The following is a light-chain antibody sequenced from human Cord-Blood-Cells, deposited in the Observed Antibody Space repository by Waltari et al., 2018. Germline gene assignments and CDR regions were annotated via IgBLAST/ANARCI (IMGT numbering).Light chain of an antibody. CDR2: EGS. J-gene: IGLJ2*01. CDR1: SSDVVRYNL. Sequence: QSALTQPASVSVSTGQSITISCTGTSSDVVRYNLVSWYQQHPGKAPKLMISEGSKRPSSVSNRSAGSKSGNTASLTISGLQAEDDADYYCCSYAGSSTVVVGGGTKLTVL. CDR3: CSYAGSSTVV. V-gene: IGLV2-23*01.